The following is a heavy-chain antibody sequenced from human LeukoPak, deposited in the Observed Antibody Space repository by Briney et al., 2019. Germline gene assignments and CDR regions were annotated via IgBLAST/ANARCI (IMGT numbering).Heavy chain of an antibody. CDR1: GGSISSSLYH. D-gene: IGHD1-14*01. J-gene: IGHJ4*02. CDR3: ARRGGDFHTGIVFDN. Sequence: PSETLSLTCAVSGGSISSSLYHWGWIRRPPGKGLEWIGNIYYTGNTNYSPSLKSRLTISIDTSRSQFSLKLTSVTAADTAVYYCARRGGDFHTGIVFDNWGQGTLVTVSS. V-gene: IGHV4-39*07. CDR2: IYYTGNT.